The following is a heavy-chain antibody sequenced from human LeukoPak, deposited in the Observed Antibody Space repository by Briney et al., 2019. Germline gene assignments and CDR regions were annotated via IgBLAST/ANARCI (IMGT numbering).Heavy chain of an antibody. J-gene: IGHJ4*02. CDR2: IIPIFGTA. V-gene: IGHV1-69*13. CDR3: ARASATKIAVAGTRYFDY. D-gene: IGHD6-19*01. Sequence: ASVKVSCKASGGTFISYAISWVRQAPGQGLEWMGGIIPIFGTANYAQKFQGRVTITADESTSTAYMELSSLRSEDTAVYYCARASATKIAVAGTRYFDYWGQGTLVTVSS. CDR1: GGTFISYA.